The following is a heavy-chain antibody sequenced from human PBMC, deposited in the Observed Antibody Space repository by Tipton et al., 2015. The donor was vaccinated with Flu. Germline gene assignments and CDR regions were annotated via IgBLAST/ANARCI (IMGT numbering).Heavy chain of an antibody. V-gene: IGHV3-48*03. CDR1: GFTFSSYE. Sequence: SLRLSCAASGFTFSSYEMQWVRQAPGKGLEWVSYGIPSGVTIYYADSVKGRFTMSRDNAKNSLYLQMNSLRAEDTGIYYCARGFIRLCDYWGQGTLVTVSS. CDR2: GIPSGVTI. J-gene: IGHJ4*02. D-gene: IGHD3-16*01. CDR3: ARGFIRLCDY.